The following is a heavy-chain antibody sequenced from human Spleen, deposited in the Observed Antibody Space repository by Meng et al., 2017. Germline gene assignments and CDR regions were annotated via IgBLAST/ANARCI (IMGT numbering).Heavy chain of an antibody. V-gene: IGHV1-18*01. CDR2: ISAYNGNT. Sequence: ASVKVSCKASGYTFTSYGISWVRQAPGQGLEWMGWISAYNGNTNYAQKFQGRVTMTIDTSTSTAYMELRSLRSDDTVVYYCARDLIPTAGYGLDVWGQGTTVTVSS. D-gene: IGHD1-1*01. CDR1: GYTFTSYG. J-gene: IGHJ6*02. CDR3: ARDLIPTAGYGLDV.